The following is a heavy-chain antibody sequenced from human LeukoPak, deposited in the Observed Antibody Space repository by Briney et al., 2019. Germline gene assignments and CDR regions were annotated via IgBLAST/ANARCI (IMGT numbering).Heavy chain of an antibody. D-gene: IGHD3-3*01. CDR1: GYTFTGYY. J-gene: IGHJ4*02. CDR3: ARDSSGFLEWSDY. CDR2: INPNSGDT. Sequence: GASVKVSCKASGYTFTGYYMHWVRHAPGQGLEWMGRINPNSGDTNYAQKFQGRVTMTRYTSISTAYMELSRLRSDDTAVYYCARDSSGFLEWSDYWGQGTLVTVTS. V-gene: IGHV1-2*06.